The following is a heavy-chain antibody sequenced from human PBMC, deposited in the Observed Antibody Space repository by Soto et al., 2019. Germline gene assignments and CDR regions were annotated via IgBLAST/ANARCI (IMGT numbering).Heavy chain of an antibody. CDR3: ARGGSFQNSTYDD. J-gene: IGHJ4*02. Sequence: GESLKISCKGSGYSFSDYWVAWVRQMPGEGLEWMGTIYPDDSDTRYSPSFQGRVTISADKSTSTAYLQWSTLKASDTAMYYCARGGSFQNSTYDDWGQGTLVTVSS. CDR2: IYPDDSDT. D-gene: IGHD1-26*01. V-gene: IGHV5-51*01. CDR1: GYSFSDYW.